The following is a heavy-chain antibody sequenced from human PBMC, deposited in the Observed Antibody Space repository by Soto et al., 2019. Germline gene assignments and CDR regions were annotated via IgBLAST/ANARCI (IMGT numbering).Heavy chain of an antibody. J-gene: IGHJ4*02. CDR2: IYYSGST. D-gene: IGHD3-22*01. CDR1: GGSVSSGSYY. CDR3: ARDSRMNYDSSGKTDY. V-gene: IGHV4-61*01. Sequence: PSETLSLTCTVSGGSVSSGSYYWSWIRQPPGKGLEWIGYIYYSGSTNYNPSLKSRVTISVDTSKNQFSLKLSSVAAADTAVYYCARDSRMNYDSSGKTDYWGQGTLVTVSS.